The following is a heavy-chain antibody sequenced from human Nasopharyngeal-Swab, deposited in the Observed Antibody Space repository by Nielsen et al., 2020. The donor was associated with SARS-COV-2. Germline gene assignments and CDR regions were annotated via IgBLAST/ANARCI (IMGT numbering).Heavy chain of an antibody. V-gene: IGHV4-38-2*02. CDR3: ARGGYSSGWVVY. Sequence: ESLKISCPVSGSSISSGYYWGWIRQPPGKGLEWIGSIYHSGSTYYNPSLKSRVTISVDTSKNQFSLKLSSVTAADTAVYYCARGGYSSGWVVYWGQGTLVTVSS. CDR2: IYHSGST. J-gene: IGHJ4*02. CDR1: GSSISSGYY. D-gene: IGHD6-19*01.